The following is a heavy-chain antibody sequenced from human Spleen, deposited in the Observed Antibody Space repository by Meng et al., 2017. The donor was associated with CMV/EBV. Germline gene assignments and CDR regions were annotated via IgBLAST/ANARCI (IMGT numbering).Heavy chain of an antibody. Sequence: GESLKISCAASGFTFSDYYMSWIRQAPGKGLEWLSYISSSGSTIYYADSVKGRFTVSRDNAKNSLYLQMNSLRAEDTAAYYCARRRDYFDYWGQGILVTVSS. CDR1: GFTFSDYY. CDR3: ARRRDYFDY. V-gene: IGHV3-11*04. CDR2: ISSSGSTI. J-gene: IGHJ4*02.